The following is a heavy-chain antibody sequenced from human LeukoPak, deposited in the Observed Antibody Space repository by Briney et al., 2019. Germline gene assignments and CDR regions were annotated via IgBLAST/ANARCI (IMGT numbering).Heavy chain of an antibody. J-gene: IGHJ3*02. V-gene: IGHV4-59*11. CDR2: IYYSGST. Sequence: PSETLSLTCTVSGDSISSHYWSWIRQPPGKGLEWVGYIYYSGSTNYNPSLKSRVTISVDTSKNQFSLKLSSVTAADTAVYFCARSGDLNTERAFDIWGQGKMVTVSS. CDR1: GDSISSHY. D-gene: IGHD4-17*01. CDR3: ARSGDLNTERAFDI.